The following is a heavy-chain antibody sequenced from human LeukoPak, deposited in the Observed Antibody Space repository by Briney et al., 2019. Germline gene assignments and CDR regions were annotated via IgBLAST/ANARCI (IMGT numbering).Heavy chain of an antibody. CDR1: GFTFSISA. J-gene: IGHJ4*02. Sequence: GGSLRLSCAASGFTFSISAMSWVRQAPGKGLEWVSTISRGTGSTYYADSVKGRFTISRDNSKNTLYLQMNSLRVEDTAVYYCAREYGGSWGQGTPVTVSS. CDR3: AREYGGS. V-gene: IGHV3-23*01. CDR2: ISRGTGST. D-gene: IGHD2-15*01.